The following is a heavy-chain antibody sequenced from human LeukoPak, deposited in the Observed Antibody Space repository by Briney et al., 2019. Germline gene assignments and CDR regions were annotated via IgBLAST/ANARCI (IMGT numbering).Heavy chain of an antibody. V-gene: IGHV1-18*01. J-gene: IGHJ6*02. CDR1: GYTFTSYG. Sequence: ASVKVSCKSSGYTFTSYGISWVRQAPGQGLGWMGWIGAYNGNTNYAQKLQGRVTMTTDTSTSTAYMELRSLRSDDTAVYYCARDRTPERLRFLDLGNGMDVWGQGTTVTVSS. CDR2: IGAYNGNT. D-gene: IGHD3-3*01. CDR3: ARDRTPERLRFLDLGNGMDV.